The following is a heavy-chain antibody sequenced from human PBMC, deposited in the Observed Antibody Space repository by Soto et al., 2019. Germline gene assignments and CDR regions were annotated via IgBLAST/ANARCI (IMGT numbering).Heavy chain of an antibody. CDR2: IYYSGST. V-gene: IGHV4-61*01. Sequence: SETLSLTCTVSGGSVSSDRYYWSWIRQPPGKGLEWMGYIYYSGSTKYNPSLKSRVTISVDTSKNQFSLKLRSVTAADTAVYYCVRDCSGGSCYSNYGLDVWGQGTTVTVSS. CDR3: VRDCSGGSCYSNYGLDV. CDR1: GGSVSSDRYY. J-gene: IGHJ6*02. D-gene: IGHD2-15*01.